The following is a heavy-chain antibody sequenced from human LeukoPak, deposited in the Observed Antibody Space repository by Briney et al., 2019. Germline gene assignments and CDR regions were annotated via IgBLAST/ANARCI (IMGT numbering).Heavy chain of an antibody. D-gene: IGHD3-22*01. Sequence: ASVKVSCKASGGTFSSYAISWVRQAPGQGLEWMGWIIHIYGTANYAQKFQGRVTITTDESTSTPYMELSSLRSEDTAVYYCAYCPHYYDSCGPPGLYLYMDVWGKGTTVTVSS. V-gene: IGHV1-69*05. CDR1: GGTFSSYA. J-gene: IGHJ6*03. CDR2: IIHIYGTA. CDR3: AYCPHYYDSCGPPGLYLYMDV.